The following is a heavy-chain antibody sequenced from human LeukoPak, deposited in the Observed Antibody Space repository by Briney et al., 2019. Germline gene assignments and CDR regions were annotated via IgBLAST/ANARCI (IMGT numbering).Heavy chain of an antibody. CDR2: ISGSGGST. CDR1: GFTFSSYA. V-gene: IGHV3-23*01. D-gene: IGHD3-22*01. J-gene: IGHJ4*02. CDR3: AKDLNYYDSKPGDY. Sequence: GGSLRLSCAASGFTFSSYAMSWVRQAPGKGLEWVSAISGSGGSTYYADSVEGRFTISRDNSKNTLYLQMNSLRAEDTAVYYCAKDLNYYDSKPGDYWGQGTLVTVSS.